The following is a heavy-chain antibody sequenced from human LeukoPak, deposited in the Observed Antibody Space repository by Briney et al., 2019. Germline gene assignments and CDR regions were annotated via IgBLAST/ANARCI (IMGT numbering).Heavy chain of an antibody. J-gene: IGHJ4*02. CDR2: INPNSGGT. CDR1: GYTFTGYY. V-gene: IGHV1-2*02. Sequence: GESLKISCKGSGYTFTGYYMHWVRQAPGQGLEWMGWINPNSGGTNYAQKFQGRVTMTRDTSISTAYMELSRLRSDDTAVYYCARGDYVWGSYRFDYWGQGTLVTVSS. D-gene: IGHD3-16*02. CDR3: ARGDYVWGSYRFDY.